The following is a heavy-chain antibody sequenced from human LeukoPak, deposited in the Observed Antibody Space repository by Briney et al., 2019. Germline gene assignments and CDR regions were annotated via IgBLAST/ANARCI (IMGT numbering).Heavy chain of an antibody. D-gene: IGHD5/OR15-5a*01. J-gene: IGHJ3*02. CDR3: AKDLSMIHAFDI. CDR2: ISYDGSNK. CDR1: GFTFSSYG. Sequence: GRSLRLSYAASGFTFSSYGMHWVRQAPGKGLEWVAVISYDGSNKYYADSVKGRFTISRDNSKNTLYLQMNSLRAEDTAVYYCAKDLSMIHAFDIWGQGTMVAVSS. V-gene: IGHV3-30*18.